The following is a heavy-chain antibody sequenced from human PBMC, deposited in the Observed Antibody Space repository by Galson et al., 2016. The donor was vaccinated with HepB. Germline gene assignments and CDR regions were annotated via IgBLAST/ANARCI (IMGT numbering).Heavy chain of an antibody. CDR1: GFSVTTGGVG. CDR2: IYWDDDK. V-gene: IGHV2-5*02. Sequence: LVKPTQTLTLTCTFSGFSVTTGGVGVGWIRQPPGKALEWLALIYWDDDKRYSPSLSSRLTITKDTSRNQVVLRMTNMDPVDTATYYCAHFPPQTSPGTVPQFDYWGQGTLVTVSS. CDR3: AHFPPQTSPGTVPQFDY. D-gene: IGHD1-1*01. J-gene: IGHJ4*02.